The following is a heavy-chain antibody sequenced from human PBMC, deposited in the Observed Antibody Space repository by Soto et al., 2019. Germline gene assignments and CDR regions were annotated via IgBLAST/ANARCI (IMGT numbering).Heavy chain of an antibody. CDR1: GFTFSDYY. V-gene: IGHV3-11*05. CDR3: ATGQYYYDSSGYDYS. D-gene: IGHD3-22*01. Sequence: QVQLVESGGGLVKPGGSLRLSCAASGFTFSDYYMSWIRQAPGKGLEWVSYISSSSSYTNYADSVKGRFTISRDNAKNSLYRQMNSLRDEDAAVYYCATGQYYYDSSGYDYSWGQGTLVTVSS. CDR2: ISSSSSYT. J-gene: IGHJ4*02.